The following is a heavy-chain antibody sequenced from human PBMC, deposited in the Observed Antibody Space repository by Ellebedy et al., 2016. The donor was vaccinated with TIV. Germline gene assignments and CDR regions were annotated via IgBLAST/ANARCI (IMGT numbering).Heavy chain of an antibody. V-gene: IGHV3-7*02. Sequence: GESLKISCAASGLTLNNYAMTWVRQASGKGLEWVANINQDGTDKSYLDSVRGRFTISRDNAKNSLYLQMNSLTVDDKAVYYCAGSSGWLIDLWGQGTLVTVSS. CDR2: INQDGTDK. D-gene: IGHD6-19*01. CDR3: AGSSGWLIDL. J-gene: IGHJ4*02. CDR1: GLTLNNYA.